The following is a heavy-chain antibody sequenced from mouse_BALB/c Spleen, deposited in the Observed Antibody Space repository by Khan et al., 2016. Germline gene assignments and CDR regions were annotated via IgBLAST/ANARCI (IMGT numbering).Heavy chain of an antibody. Sequence: VQLKESGAELVKPGASVKLSCTASGFNIKDTYMHWVKQRPEQGLEWIGRIDPANGNTKYDPKFQGKASITADTYSNPAYLQISSLPSEDTAAYYCARSPCNYDLGLADWGQGTLVTVSP. CDR1: GFNIKDTY. J-gene: IGHJ3*01. CDR2: IDPANGNT. V-gene: IGHV14-3*02. D-gene: IGHD2-4*01. CDR3: ARSPCNYDLGLAD.